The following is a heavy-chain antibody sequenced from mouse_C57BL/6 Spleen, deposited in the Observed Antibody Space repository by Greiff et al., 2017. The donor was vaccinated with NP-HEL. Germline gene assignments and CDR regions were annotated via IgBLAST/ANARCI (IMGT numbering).Heavy chain of an antibody. V-gene: IGHV1-55*01. CDR3: ARSAYYYGRRDYFDY. Sequence: QVQLQQPGAELVKPGASVKMSCKASGYTFTSYWITWVKQRPGQGLEWIGDIYPGSGSTNYNEKFKSKATLTVDTSSSTAYMQLSSLTSEDSAVYYCARSAYYYGRRDYFDYWGQGTTLTVSS. CDR2: IYPGSGST. D-gene: IGHD1-1*01. J-gene: IGHJ2*01. CDR1: GYTFTSYW.